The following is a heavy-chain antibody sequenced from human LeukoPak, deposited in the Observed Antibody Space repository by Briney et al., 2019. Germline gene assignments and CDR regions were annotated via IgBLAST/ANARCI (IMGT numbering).Heavy chain of an antibody. CDR2: INPNSGGT. V-gene: IGHV1-2*02. Sequence: ASVKVSCKASGYTFTDYYMHWVRRAPGQGLEWMGWINPNSGGTNYAQKFQGRVTMTRDTSISTAYMELSRLRSDDTAVYYCARVSGYGDEDYWGQGTLVTVSS. CDR3: ARVSGYGDEDY. J-gene: IGHJ4*02. D-gene: IGHD4-17*01. CDR1: GYTFTDYY.